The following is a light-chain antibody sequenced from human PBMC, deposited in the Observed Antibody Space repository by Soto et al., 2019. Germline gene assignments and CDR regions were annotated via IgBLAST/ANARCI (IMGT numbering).Light chain of an antibody. J-gene: IGKJ1*01. V-gene: IGKV1-5*01. Sequence: DIQMTQSPPTLSASVGDRVTITCRASQPISSWLAWYHQKPGKAPKLLIYDASNLESGVPSRFSGSGSGTEFTLTISSLQPEDFATYCCQQSYTSPRTFGQGTKVDIK. CDR3: QQSYTSPRT. CDR2: DAS. CDR1: QPISSW.